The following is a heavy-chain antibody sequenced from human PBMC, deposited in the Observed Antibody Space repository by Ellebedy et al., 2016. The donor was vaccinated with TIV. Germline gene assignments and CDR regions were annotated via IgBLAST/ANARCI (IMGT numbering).Heavy chain of an antibody. D-gene: IGHD5-12*01. Sequence: PGGSLRLSCAASGFTFSSDWMHWFRQAPGKGLVWVSRIKGDGISTNYADPVKGRFTISRDNAKNTLYLQMNSLRADDTSVYYCARNLHIVASNYWGQGTLVTVSS. CDR3: ARNLHIVASNY. J-gene: IGHJ4*02. CDR1: GFTFSSDW. V-gene: IGHV3-74*01. CDR2: IKGDGIST.